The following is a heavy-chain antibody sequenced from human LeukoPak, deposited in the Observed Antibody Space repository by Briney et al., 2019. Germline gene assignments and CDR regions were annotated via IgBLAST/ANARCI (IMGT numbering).Heavy chain of an antibody. V-gene: IGHV4-34*01. Sequence: SETLSLTCAVYGGSFSGDYWSWIRQPPGKGLGWIGEINHSGSTNYNPSLKSRVTISVDTSKNQFSLKLSSVTAADTAVYYCARGARRGIVVVPAATKYYFDYWGQGTLVTVSS. CDR2: INHSGST. CDR3: ARGARRGIVVVPAATKYYFDY. J-gene: IGHJ4*02. CDR1: GGSFSGDY. D-gene: IGHD2-2*01.